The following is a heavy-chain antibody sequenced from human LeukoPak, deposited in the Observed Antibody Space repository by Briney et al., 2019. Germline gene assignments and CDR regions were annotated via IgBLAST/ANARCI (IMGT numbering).Heavy chain of an antibody. Sequence: GGSLRLSCTASGFTFSNYWMSWVRQAPGKGLEWVSIIYSGGSTYYADSVKGRFTISRDNSKNTLYLQMNSLRAEDTAVYYCARGTKYYYDSSGYFFSYWGQGTLVTVSS. CDR1: GFTFSNYW. J-gene: IGHJ4*02. CDR3: ARGTKYYYDSSGYFFSY. V-gene: IGHV3-53*01. D-gene: IGHD3-22*01. CDR2: IYSGGST.